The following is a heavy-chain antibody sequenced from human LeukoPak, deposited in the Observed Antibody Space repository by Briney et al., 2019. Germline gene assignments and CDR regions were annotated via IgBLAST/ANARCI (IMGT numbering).Heavy chain of an antibody. D-gene: IGHD2-15*01. CDR3: ARDQYCSGGGCHYGMDV. CDR2: INPSGGST. V-gene: IGHV1-46*01. Sequence: GASVKVSCKASEYTFTSYYIQWVRRAPGQGLEWMGLINPSGGSTSYAQKFQGRVTMTRDTSTSTVYLDLSSLRFEDTAVYYCARDQYCSGGGCHYGMDVWGQGTTVTVSS. CDR1: EYTFTSYY. J-gene: IGHJ6*02.